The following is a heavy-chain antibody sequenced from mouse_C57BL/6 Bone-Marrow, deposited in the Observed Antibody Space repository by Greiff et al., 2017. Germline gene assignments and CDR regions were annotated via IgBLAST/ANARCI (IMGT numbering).Heavy chain of an antibody. D-gene: IGHD2-4*01. CDR1: GFNIKDDY. J-gene: IGHJ2*01. Sequence: EVQLQQSGAELVRPGASVKLSCTASGFNIKDDYMHWVKQRPEQGLEWIGWIDPENGDTEYASKFQGKATITAATSSNPAYLQLSSLTSEDTAVYYGTTGIYYDYDEGDYWGQGTTLTVSA. CDR2: IDPENGDT. CDR3: TTGIYYDYDEGDY. V-gene: IGHV14-4*01.